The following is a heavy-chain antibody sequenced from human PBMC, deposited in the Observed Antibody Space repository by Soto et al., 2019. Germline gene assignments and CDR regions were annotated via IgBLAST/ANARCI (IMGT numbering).Heavy chain of an antibody. Sequence: EVQLVESGGGLVQPGGSLSLSCAASGFTFINHWMHWVRKAPGKGLGWVSLINGDGRETTYADSVKGRLTISRDKAKNTLYLQMNNLRVEDTAVYYCSGDSPHDSSVSGDYWGQGTLVTVSS. D-gene: IGHD3-22*01. CDR2: INGDGRET. J-gene: IGHJ4*02. CDR3: SGDSPHDSSVSGDY. V-gene: IGHV3-74*01. CDR1: GFTFINHW.